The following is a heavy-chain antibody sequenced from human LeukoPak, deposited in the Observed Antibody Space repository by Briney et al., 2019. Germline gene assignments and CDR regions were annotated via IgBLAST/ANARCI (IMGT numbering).Heavy chain of an antibody. CDR1: GGSISSYY. D-gene: IGHD2-15*01. V-gene: IGHV4-4*07. J-gene: IGHJ4*02. CDR2: IYTSGST. Sequence: SETLSLTCTVSGGSISSYYWSWIRQPAGKGLEWIGRIYTSGSTNYNPSLKSRVTMSVDTSKNQFSLKLSPVTAADTAVYYCASHTGLGYFSGGSCYSYPPLDYWGQGTLVTVSS. CDR3: ASHTGLGYFSGGSCYSYPPLDY.